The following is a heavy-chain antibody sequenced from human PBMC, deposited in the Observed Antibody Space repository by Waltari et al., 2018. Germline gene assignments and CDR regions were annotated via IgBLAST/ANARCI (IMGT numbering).Heavy chain of an antibody. CDR1: GGSFSGYY. J-gene: IGHJ4*02. CDR3: ARRLGDTAMVDY. V-gene: IGHV4-34*01. Sequence: QVQLQQWGAGLLKPSETLSLTCAVYGGSFSGYYWSWIRQPPGKGLEWIGEIHHSGSTNYNPSLKSRVTISVDTSKNQFSLKLSSVTAADTAVYYCARRLGDTAMVDYWGQGTLVTVSS. CDR2: IHHSGST. D-gene: IGHD5-18*01.